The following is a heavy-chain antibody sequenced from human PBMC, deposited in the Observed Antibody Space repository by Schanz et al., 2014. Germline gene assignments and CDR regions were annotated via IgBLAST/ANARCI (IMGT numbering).Heavy chain of an antibody. CDR2: FDAHDGRA. D-gene: IGHD2-8*02. CDR1: GFSFGNYG. J-gene: IGHJ4*02. Sequence: EVQLLEPGGGLVQPGGSLRLSCEASGFSFGNYGMSWVRQAPGKGLEWVSGFDAHDGRAYYAESAKGRFTISRDNSKSTLYVEMNSLRVEDTAVYYCAKALFPGGTQAFGNWCRGTLVTVSS. V-gene: IGHV3-23*01. CDR3: AKALFPGGTQAFGN.